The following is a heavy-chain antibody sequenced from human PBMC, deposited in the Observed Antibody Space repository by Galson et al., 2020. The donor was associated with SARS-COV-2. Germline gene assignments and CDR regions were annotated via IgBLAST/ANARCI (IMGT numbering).Heavy chain of an antibody. D-gene: IGHD5-12*01. CDR2: ISGSGGGT. CDR3: ARKAVPTMSYYYCMDV. CDR1: GFTFKNYA. Sequence: GGSLRLSCVASGFTFKNYAMTWVRQAPGKGLEWVSGISGSGGGTYYADSVKGRFTISRDNSKNTLYLQMNSLRAEDTAVYYCARKAVPTMSYYYCMDVWGQGSTITVSS. J-gene: IGHJ6*02. V-gene: IGHV3-23*01.